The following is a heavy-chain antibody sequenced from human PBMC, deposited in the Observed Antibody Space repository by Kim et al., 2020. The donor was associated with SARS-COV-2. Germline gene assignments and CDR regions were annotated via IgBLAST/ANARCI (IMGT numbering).Heavy chain of an antibody. Sequence: GGSLRLSCAASGFTFSSYSMNWVRQAPGKGLEWVSSISSSSSYIYYADSVKGRFTISRDNAKNSLYLQMNSLRAEDTAVYYCARGGRMVARTTLDYWGQGTLVTVSS. V-gene: IGHV3-21*01. CDR2: ISSSSSYI. J-gene: IGHJ4*02. CDR3: ARGGRMVARTTLDY. CDR1: GFTFSSYS. D-gene: IGHD5-12*01.